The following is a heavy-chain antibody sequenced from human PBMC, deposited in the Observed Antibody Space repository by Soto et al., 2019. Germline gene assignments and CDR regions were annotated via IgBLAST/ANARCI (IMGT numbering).Heavy chain of an antibody. CDR3: ARVYSSSWSHWFDP. Sequence: GGSLRLSCAASGFTFISYSMNWVRQAPGKGLEWVSSISSSSSYIYYADSVKGRFTISRDNAKNSLYLQMNSLRAEDTAVYYCARVYSSSWSHWFDPWGQGTLVTVSS. CDR2: ISSSSSYI. J-gene: IGHJ5*02. CDR1: GFTFISYS. V-gene: IGHV3-21*01. D-gene: IGHD6-13*01.